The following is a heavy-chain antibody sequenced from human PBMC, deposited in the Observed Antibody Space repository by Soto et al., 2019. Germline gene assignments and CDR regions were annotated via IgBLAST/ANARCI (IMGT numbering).Heavy chain of an antibody. CDR3: ARGLIHSNPRRHFYNWFDP. J-gene: IGHJ5*02. CDR1: GGSISSGGYY. D-gene: IGHD4-4*01. CDR2: IYYSGST. V-gene: IGHV4-31*03. Sequence: QVQLQESGPGLVKPSQTLSLTCTVSGGSISSGGYYWSWIRQHPGKGLEWIGYIYYSGSTYYNPSLKSRVTISVDTSKNQFSLKLSSVTGADTAVYYWARGLIHSNPRRHFYNWFDPWGQGTLVTVSS.